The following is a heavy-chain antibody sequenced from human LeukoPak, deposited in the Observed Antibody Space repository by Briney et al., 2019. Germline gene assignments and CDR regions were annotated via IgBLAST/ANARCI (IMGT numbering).Heavy chain of an antibody. D-gene: IGHD4-17*01. J-gene: IGHJ3*02. CDR1: AFTFRSYE. Sequence: GGSLRLSCAASAFTFRSYEMNWVRQAPGKGLEWGSYISSSGSAIHYADSVKGRFTISRDNAKNSLYLQMNSLRAEDTAVYYCARERYDAFDIWGQGTMVTVSS. CDR2: ISSSGSAI. V-gene: IGHV3-48*03. CDR3: ARERYDAFDI.